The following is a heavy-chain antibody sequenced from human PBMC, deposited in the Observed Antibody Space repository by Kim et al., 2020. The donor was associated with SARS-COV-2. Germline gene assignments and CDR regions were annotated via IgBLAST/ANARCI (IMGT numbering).Heavy chain of an antibody. CDR2: ISHDGGAK. CDR1: GSPFSTHG. V-gene: IGHV3-30*12. J-gene: IGHJ4*02. Sequence: GGSLRLSCAVSGSPFSTHGMHWVRRAPGKGLEWVAVISHDGGAKDYTDSVKGRFIVSKDNAKNVLYLQMDNLRGEDTAVYYCARWAGNRNGGYCLDYWGQGTLVTV. D-gene: IGHD2-21*01. CDR3: ARWAGNRNGGYCLDY.